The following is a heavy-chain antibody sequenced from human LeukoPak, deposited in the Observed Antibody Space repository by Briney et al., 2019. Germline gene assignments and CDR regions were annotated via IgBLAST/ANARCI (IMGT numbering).Heavy chain of an antibody. Sequence: GGSLRLSCAASGFTFSSHSMNWVRQAPGKGLEWVSSIGSSSSYIYYADSVKGRFTISRDNAKNSLHLQMSSLRAEDTAVYYCAASTKHPAMVDYWGQGTLVTVSS. CDR3: AASTKHPAMVDY. J-gene: IGHJ4*02. V-gene: IGHV3-21*01. D-gene: IGHD5-18*01. CDR1: GFTFSSHS. CDR2: IGSSSSYI.